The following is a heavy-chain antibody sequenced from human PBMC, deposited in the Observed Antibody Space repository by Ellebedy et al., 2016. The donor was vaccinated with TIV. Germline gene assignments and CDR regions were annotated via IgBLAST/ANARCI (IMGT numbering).Heavy chain of an antibody. Sequence: GESLKISXAASGMTFRDAWMSWVRQAPTKGLEWVGRIKSKGGGGTTDYAAPVRGRFTISRDDSKDTLYLQMNSLKTEDTAVYYCSWHYYDSDGYHYIGYWGQGTLVTVAS. CDR3: SWHYYDSDGYHYIGY. CDR1: GMTFRDAW. CDR2: IKSKGGGGTT. J-gene: IGHJ4*02. V-gene: IGHV3-15*01. D-gene: IGHD3-22*01.